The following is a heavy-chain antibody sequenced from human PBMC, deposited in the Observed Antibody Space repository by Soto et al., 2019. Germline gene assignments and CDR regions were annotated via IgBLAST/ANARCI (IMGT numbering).Heavy chain of an antibody. CDR3: ARGRYGDY. CDR2: ISAHNGNT. D-gene: IGHD1-1*01. CDR1: GYAFTTYG. Sequence: QVHLVQSGAEVKKPGASVKVSCKGSGYAFTTYGITWVRQAPGQGLEWMGWISAHNGNTSYAQKLQGRVTVTRDTSTRTAYMGLRSLGSDDAAVYACARGRYGDYWGQGALVTVSS. V-gene: IGHV1-18*01. J-gene: IGHJ4*02.